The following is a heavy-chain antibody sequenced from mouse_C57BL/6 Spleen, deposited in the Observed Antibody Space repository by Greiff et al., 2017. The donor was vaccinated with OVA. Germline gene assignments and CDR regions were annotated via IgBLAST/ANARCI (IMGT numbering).Heavy chain of an antibody. CDR2: IYPGSGST. D-gene: IGHD2-1*01. V-gene: IGHV1-55*01. Sequence: VKLQQSGAELVKPGASVKMSCKASGYTFTSYWITWVKQRPGQGLEWIGDIYPGSGSTNYNEKFKSKATLTVDTSSSTAYMQLSSLTSEDSAVYYCARGEPFYGNYLGYWGQGTTLTVSS. J-gene: IGHJ2*01. CDR1: GYTFTSYW. CDR3: ARGEPFYGNYLGY.